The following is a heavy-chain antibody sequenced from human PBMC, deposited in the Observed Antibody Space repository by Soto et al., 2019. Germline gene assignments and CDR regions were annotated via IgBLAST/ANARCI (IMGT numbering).Heavy chain of an antibody. CDR1: GFTFSSYS. CDR3: ARDNFWSGTTHPIGRIDPFDI. V-gene: IGHV3-48*01. CDR2: ISSSSSTI. J-gene: IGHJ3*02. D-gene: IGHD3-3*01. Sequence: GGSLRLSCAASGFTFSSYSMNWVRQAPGKGLEWVSYISSSSSTIYYADSVKGRFTISRDNAKNSLYLQMNSLRAEDTAVYYCARDNFWSGTTHPIGRIDPFDIWGQGTMVTVSS.